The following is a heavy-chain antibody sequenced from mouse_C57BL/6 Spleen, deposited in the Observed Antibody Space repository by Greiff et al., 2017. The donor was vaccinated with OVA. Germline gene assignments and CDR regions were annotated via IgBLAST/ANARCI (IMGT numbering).Heavy chain of an antibody. Sequence: QVQLQQPGAELVKPGASVKMSCKASGYTFTSYWITWVKQRPGQGLEWIGDIYPGSGSTNYNEKFKSKATLTVDTSSSTAYMQLSSLTSEDSAVYYCARWANYYGSSYVFDYWGQGTTLTVSS. CDR1: GYTFTSYW. V-gene: IGHV1-55*01. D-gene: IGHD1-1*01. CDR2: IYPGSGST. CDR3: ARWANYYGSSYVFDY. J-gene: IGHJ2*01.